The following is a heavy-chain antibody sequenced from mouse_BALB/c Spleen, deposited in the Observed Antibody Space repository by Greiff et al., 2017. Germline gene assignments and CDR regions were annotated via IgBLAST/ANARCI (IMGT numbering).Heavy chain of an antibody. CDR1: GFTFSDYY. Sequence: EVNVVESGGGLVKPGGSLKLSCAASGFTFSDYYMYWVRQTPEKRLEWVATISDGGSYTYYPDSVKGRFTISRDNAKNNLYLQMSSLKSEDTAMYYCARDGAYWGQGTLVTVSA. CDR2: ISDGGSYT. CDR3: ARDGAY. J-gene: IGHJ3*01. V-gene: IGHV5-4*02.